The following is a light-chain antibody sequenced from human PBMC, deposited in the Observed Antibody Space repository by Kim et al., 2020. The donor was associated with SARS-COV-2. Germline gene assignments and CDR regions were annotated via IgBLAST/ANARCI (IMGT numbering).Light chain of an antibody. CDR1: TSNIGKNP. Sequence: GQRVTISSSGSTSNIGKNPVYWYQQLPGTAPKLLIYKNNQRPSGVPDRFSGSKSGTSASLVISGVRSEDEADYYCATWDDSLSGWVFGGGTKLTVL. J-gene: IGLJ3*02. V-gene: IGLV1-47*01. CDR2: KNN. CDR3: ATWDDSLSGWV.